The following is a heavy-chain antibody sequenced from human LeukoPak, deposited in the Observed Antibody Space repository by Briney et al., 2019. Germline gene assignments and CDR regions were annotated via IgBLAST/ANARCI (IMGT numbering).Heavy chain of an antibody. V-gene: IGHV3-43*02. J-gene: IGHJ4*02. CDR1: GFTFSTYS. Sequence: GGSLRLSCAVSGFTFSTYSMHWVRQAPGKGLEWVGLISGDGITTYYLDSVKGRFTISRDNSKNSLYLHMNSLRSEDTALYYCAKDHVYGGADDWGQGTLVTVSS. CDR3: AKDHVYGGADD. D-gene: IGHD4-23*01. CDR2: ISGDGITT.